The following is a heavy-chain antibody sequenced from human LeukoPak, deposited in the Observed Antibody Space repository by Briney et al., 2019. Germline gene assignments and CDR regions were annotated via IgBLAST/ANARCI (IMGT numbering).Heavy chain of an antibody. CDR1: GFTVSNNY. Sequence: GGSLRLSCAASGFTVSNNYMTWVRQAPGKGLEWVSVIYSGGNTYYADSVKGRFTISRDNSKNTLYLQMNSLRADDTAVYYCAGLRYLSNFDYWGQGTLVTVSS. D-gene: IGHD4-17*01. CDR3: AGLRYLSNFDY. V-gene: IGHV3-53*01. CDR2: IYSGGNT. J-gene: IGHJ4*02.